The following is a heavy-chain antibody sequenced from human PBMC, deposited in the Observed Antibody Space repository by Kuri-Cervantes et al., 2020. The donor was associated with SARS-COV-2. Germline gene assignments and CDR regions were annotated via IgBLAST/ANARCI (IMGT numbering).Heavy chain of an antibody. CDR1: GGTFSSYA. Sequence: SVKVSCKASGGTFSSYAISWVRQAPGQGLEWMGGIIPIFGTANYAQKFQGRVTMTRDTSTSTVYMELSSLRSEDTAVYYCAREKLWFGESYYYYYGMDVWGQGTTVTVSS. D-gene: IGHD3-10*01. CDR3: AREKLWFGESYYYYYGMDV. V-gene: IGHV1-69*05. J-gene: IGHJ6*02. CDR2: IIPIFGTA.